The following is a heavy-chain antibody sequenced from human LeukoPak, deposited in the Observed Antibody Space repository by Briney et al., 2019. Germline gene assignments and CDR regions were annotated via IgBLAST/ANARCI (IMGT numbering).Heavy chain of an antibody. V-gene: IGHV3-23*01. D-gene: IGHD4-17*01. CDR2: ITDSGGRT. CDR3: AKERQTTTAFDS. J-gene: IGHJ4*02. Sequence: GGSLRLSCAASAYTFNTYPMAWVRQATGKGLEWVSLITDSGGRTYYTDAVKGRFTTSRDNSKNTLYLQMSNLRVEDTAIYYCAKERQTTTAFDSWGQGTLVTVSS. CDR1: AYTFNTYP.